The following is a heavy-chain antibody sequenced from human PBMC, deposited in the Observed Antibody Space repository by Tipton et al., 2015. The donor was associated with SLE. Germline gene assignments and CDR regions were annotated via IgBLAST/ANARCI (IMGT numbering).Heavy chain of an antibody. CDR3: ARDRRLIAAPSFWWYFVL. CDR1: DGSISSYY. Sequence: TLSLTCTVSDGSISSYYWSWIRQPPGKGLEWIGYIYTSGSTNYNPSLKSRVTISVDTSKNQFSLKLSSVTAADTAVYYCARDRRLIAAPSFWWYFVLWGRGTLVTVSS. J-gene: IGHJ2*01. D-gene: IGHD6-13*01. V-gene: IGHV4-4*08. CDR2: IYTSGST.